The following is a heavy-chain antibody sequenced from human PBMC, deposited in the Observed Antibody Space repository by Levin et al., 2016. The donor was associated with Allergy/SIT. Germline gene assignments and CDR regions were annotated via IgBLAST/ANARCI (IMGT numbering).Heavy chain of an antibody. V-gene: IGHV3-7*01. D-gene: IGHD2-21*02. J-gene: IGHJ4*02. CDR2: IKQDGSEK. Sequence: GESLKISCTASGFTFGDYAMSWFRQAPGKGLEWVANIKQDGSEKYYVDSVKGRFTISRDNAKNSLYLQMNSLRAEDTAVYYCARPDCGGDCYPAGGFDYWGQGTLVTVSS. CDR1: GFTFGDYA. CDR3: ARPDCGGDCYPAGGFDY.